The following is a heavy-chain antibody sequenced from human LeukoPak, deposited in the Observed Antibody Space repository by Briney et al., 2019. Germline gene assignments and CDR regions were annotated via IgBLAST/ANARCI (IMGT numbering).Heavy chain of an antibody. J-gene: IGHJ4*02. CDR2: IRYDGSNK. CDR1: GFTFSSYG. D-gene: IGHD3-10*01. V-gene: IGHV3-30*02. Sequence: GGSLRLSCAASGFTFSSYGMHWVRQAPGKGLEWVAFIRYDGSNKYYADSVKGRFTISRDNSKNTLYLQMNSLRAEDTAVYYCATGHYYNSGRAFDYWGQGTLVTVSP. CDR3: ATGHYYNSGRAFDY.